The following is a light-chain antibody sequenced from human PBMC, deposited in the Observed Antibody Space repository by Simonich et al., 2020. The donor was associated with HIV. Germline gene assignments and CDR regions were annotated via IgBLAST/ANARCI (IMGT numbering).Light chain of an antibody. J-gene: IGKJ1*01. CDR2: GAS. CDR1: QSVSSY. CDR3: QQYNDWPPWT. Sequence: EIVLTQSPATLSLSPGERATLSCRASQSVSSYLAWYQQKPGQAPRLLIYGASTRATGIPDRFSGGGAGTEFTLTISSMQSEDFAVYYCQQYNDWPPWTFGQGTKVEIK. V-gene: IGKV3-15*01.